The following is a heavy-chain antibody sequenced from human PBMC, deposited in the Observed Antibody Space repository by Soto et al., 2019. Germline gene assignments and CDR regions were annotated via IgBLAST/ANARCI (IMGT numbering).Heavy chain of an antibody. Sequence: EVQLLESGGGLVQPGGSLRLSCSTSGFTFWNFAMAWVRQGPGKGLEWVSTVNDRGGSTYYADSVKGRFTISRDDSENTLRLQMSSLRTDDTAIYYCARWGSGTNFYYHYAMDVWGQGTTVTVSS. V-gene: IGHV3-23*01. CDR2: VNDRGGST. D-gene: IGHD3-16*01. CDR3: ARWGSGTNFYYHYAMDV. J-gene: IGHJ6*02. CDR1: GFTFWNFA.